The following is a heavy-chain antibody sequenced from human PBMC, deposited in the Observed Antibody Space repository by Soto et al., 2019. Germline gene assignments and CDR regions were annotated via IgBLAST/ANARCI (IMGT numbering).Heavy chain of an antibody. CDR2: ISFDGSNR. J-gene: IGHJ4*02. V-gene: IGHV3-30-3*01. D-gene: IGHD1-26*01. CDR3: ARDFRGAQDY. CDR1: GITFSGYT. Sequence: QLHLVESGGGVVQPGRSLRLSCAASGITFSGYTMHWVRQAPGKGLEWVAVISFDGSNRYYADSVKGRFTISRDNSKNTLSLQMNSLTAEDTAVYYCARDFRGAQDYWGQGTLVTVSS.